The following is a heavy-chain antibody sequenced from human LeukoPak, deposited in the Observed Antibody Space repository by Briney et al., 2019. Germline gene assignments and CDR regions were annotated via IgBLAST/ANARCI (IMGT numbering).Heavy chain of an antibody. CDR3: ARDCSMVRGVICY. V-gene: IGHV3-23*01. Sequence: GGSLRLSCAASGFTFSSYGMSWVRQAPGKGLEWVSAISGSGGSTYYADSVKGRFTISRDNAKNSLYLQMNSLRAEDTAAYYCARDCSMVRGVICYWGQGTLVTVSS. D-gene: IGHD3-10*01. CDR2: ISGSGGST. J-gene: IGHJ4*02. CDR1: GFTFSSYG.